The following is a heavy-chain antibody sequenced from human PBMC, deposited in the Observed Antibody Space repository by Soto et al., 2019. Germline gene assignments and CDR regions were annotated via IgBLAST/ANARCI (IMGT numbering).Heavy chain of an antibody. CDR3: ARGPDDSDVPRWDY. J-gene: IGHJ4*02. CDR2: INTRGGTT. D-gene: IGHD4-17*01. Sequence: QVQLVQSGAEVKKPGASVRLSCKASGYTFNRFYLHWVRQAPGQGLEWMGIINTRGGTTAYAQNFRGCPTKMRETSTSTIYMELSDLRSEDTAVYYCARGPDDSDVPRWDYWGQGTRVTVSA. V-gene: IGHV1-46*02. CDR1: GYTFNRFY.